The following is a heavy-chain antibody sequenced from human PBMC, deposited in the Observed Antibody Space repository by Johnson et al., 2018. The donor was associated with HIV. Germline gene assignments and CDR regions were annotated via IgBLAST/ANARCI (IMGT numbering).Heavy chain of an antibody. CDR3: AKDIASGYTNGGTLDI. D-gene: IGHD6-19*01. Sequence: VQLVESGGVVVQPGGSLRLSCETSRFTFDDYAMHWFRQAPGQGLAWLSLLNSDGDSTYYADSVKGRFSISRDNSKNSLYLQMNSLRPEDTGLYYCAKDIASGYTNGGTLDIWGQGTMVTVSS. CDR2: LNSDGDST. J-gene: IGHJ3*02. CDR1: RFTFDDYA. V-gene: IGHV3-43D*03.